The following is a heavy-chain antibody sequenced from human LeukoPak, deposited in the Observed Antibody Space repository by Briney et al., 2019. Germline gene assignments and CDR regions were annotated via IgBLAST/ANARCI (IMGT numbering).Heavy chain of an antibody. Sequence: GASVKVSCKASGYTFTGYYMHWVRQAPGQGLEWMGWINPNSGGTNYAQKFQGRVTMTRDTSISTAYMELSRLKSDDTAVYYCAREPFDILTGYYNEGGSFYDPWGQGTLVTVSS. J-gene: IGHJ5*02. D-gene: IGHD3-9*01. V-gene: IGHV1-2*02. CDR3: AREPFDILTGYYNEGGSFYDP. CDR1: GYTFTGYY. CDR2: INPNSGGT.